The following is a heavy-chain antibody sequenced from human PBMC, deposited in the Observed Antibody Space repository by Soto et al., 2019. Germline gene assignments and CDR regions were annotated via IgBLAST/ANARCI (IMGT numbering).Heavy chain of an antibody. J-gene: IGHJ6*02. Sequence: PSETLSLTCTVSGGSISSYYWSWIRQPPGKGLEWIGYIYYSGSTNYNPSLKSRVTISVDTSKNQFSLKLSSVTAADTAVYYCARGWGAFGYYYYGMDVWGQGTTVTVSS. D-gene: IGHD1-26*01. CDR2: IYYSGST. CDR3: ARGWGAFGYYYYGMDV. CDR1: GGSISSYY. V-gene: IGHV4-59*01.